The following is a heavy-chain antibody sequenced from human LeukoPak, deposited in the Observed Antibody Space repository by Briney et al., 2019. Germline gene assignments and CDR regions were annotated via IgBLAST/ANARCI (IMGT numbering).Heavy chain of an antibody. V-gene: IGHV3-66*01. J-gene: IGHJ4*02. Sequence: GGSLRLSCAASGFTVSSNHMNWVRQAPGKGLEWVSIIYSGGTTYYADSVMGRFTISRDNSKNTLYLQMNSLRAEDTAVYYCARDPLSSSSFDLWGQGTLVTVSS. CDR2: IYSGGTT. CDR3: ARDPLSSSSFDL. CDR1: GFTVSSNH. D-gene: IGHD6-13*01.